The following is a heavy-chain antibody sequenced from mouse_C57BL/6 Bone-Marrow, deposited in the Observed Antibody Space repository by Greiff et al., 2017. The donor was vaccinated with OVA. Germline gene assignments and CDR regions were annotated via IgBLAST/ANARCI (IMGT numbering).Heavy chain of an antibody. J-gene: IGHJ3*01. V-gene: IGHV14-3*01. D-gene: IGHD1-1*01. Sequence: VQLQQSVAELVRPGASVKLSCTASGFNIKNTYMHWVKQRPEQGLEWIGRIDPANGNTKYAPKFPGKATITADTSSNTAYLQLSSLTSEDTAIYYGARSGYYGSSWDWCAYWGQGTLVTVSA. CDR1: GFNIKNTY. CDR2: IDPANGNT. CDR3: ARSGYYGSSWDWCAY.